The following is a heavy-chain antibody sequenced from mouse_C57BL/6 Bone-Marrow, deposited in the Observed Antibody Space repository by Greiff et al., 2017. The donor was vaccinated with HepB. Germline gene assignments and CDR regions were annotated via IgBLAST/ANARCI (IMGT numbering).Heavy chain of an antibody. V-gene: IGHV1-72*01. Sequence: VQLQQPGAELVKPGASVKLSCKASGYTFTSYWMHWVKQRPGRGLEWIGRIDPNSGGTKYNEKFKSKATLTVDKPSSTAYMQLSSLTSEDSAVYYCARAPLTTVVVDWYFDVWGTGTTVTVSS. CDR1: GYTFTSYW. D-gene: IGHD1-1*01. CDR2: IDPNSGGT. J-gene: IGHJ1*03. CDR3: ARAPLTTVVVDWYFDV.